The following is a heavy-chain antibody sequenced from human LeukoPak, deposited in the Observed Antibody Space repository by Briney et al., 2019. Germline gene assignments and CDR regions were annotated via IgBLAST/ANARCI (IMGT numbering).Heavy chain of an antibody. V-gene: IGHV3-23*01. Sequence: GGSLRLSCAASGLTFSNYAMNWVRQASGKGLEWVSGITDSGRKTYYADSVKGRFTISRDNSENIVYLQMNNLRAEDTAVYYCAGRVTGYSSGYVYWGQGTLVTVSS. D-gene: IGHD5-18*01. CDR3: AGRVTGYSSGYVY. CDR1: GLTFSNYA. J-gene: IGHJ4*02. CDR2: ITDSGRKT.